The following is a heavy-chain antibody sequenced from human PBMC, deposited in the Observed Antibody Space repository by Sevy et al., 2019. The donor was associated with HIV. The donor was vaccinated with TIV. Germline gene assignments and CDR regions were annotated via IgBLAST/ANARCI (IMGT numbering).Heavy chain of an antibody. CDR3: ARGVGLDC. CDR1: GFTFSPYW. Sequence: GGSLRLSCAASGFTFSPYWMTWVRQAPGKGLEWVANIRPDGSDKYYVDSVKGRFTISRDNAKNSLYLQMNSLRADDADMYDCARGVGLDCWGQGALVTVSS. V-gene: IGHV3-7*01. CDR2: IRPDGSDK. D-gene: IGHD1-26*01. J-gene: IGHJ4*02.